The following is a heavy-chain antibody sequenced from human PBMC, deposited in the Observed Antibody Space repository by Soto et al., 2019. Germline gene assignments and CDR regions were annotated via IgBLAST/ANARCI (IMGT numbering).Heavy chain of an antibody. J-gene: IGHJ4*02. Sequence: QVQLVQSGAEVKKPGASVKVSCKASGYTFTSYYMHWVRQAPGQGLEWMGIINPSGGSTSYAQKFQGRVTMTRDTATSTVYMELSSLRSEDTAVYYCARGARYSGSYYEGPVLDYWGQGTLVTVSS. CDR2: INPSGGST. V-gene: IGHV1-46*01. D-gene: IGHD1-26*01. CDR1: GYTFTSYY. CDR3: ARGARYSGSYYEGPVLDY.